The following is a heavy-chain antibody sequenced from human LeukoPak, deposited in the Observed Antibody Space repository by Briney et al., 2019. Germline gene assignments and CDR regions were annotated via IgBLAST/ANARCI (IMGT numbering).Heavy chain of an antibody. CDR3: AGHLWFGELYYFDY. CDR1: GGSISSYY. Sequence: SETLSLTCTGSGGSISSYYWSWIRQPPGKGLEGIGYIYYSGSTNYNPSLKSRVTISVDTSKNQFSLKLSSVTAADTAVYYCAGHLWFGELYYFDYWGQGTLVTVSS. D-gene: IGHD3-10*01. V-gene: IGHV4-59*08. J-gene: IGHJ4*02. CDR2: IYYSGST.